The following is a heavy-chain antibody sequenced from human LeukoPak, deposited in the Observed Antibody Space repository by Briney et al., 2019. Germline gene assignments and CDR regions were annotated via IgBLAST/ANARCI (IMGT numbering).Heavy chain of an antibody. CDR2: ISGSGGST. Sequence: GGSLRLSGAASGFTFSSYAMSWVREAPGKGLEWVSTISGSGGSTYYADSVKGRFTIPRDNSKNTLYLQMNSLRAEDTAVYYCAKDRHEGNFDYWGQGTVVTVSS. CDR3: AKDRHEGNFDY. V-gene: IGHV3-23*01. J-gene: IGHJ4*02. D-gene: IGHD3-10*01. CDR1: GFTFSSYA.